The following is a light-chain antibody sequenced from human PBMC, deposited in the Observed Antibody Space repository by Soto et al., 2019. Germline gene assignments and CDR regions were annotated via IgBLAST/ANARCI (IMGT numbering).Light chain of an antibody. CDR3: ATWDDSLKGVV. CDR2: DKH. CDR1: SSNIGGNS. V-gene: IGLV1-44*01. J-gene: IGLJ2*01. Sequence: QSVLTQPPSASGTPGQRVTISCSGSSSNIGGNSVNWYQQLPGTAPKLLIYDKHQRPSGVPDRFSGSQSGTSASLAISGLQSEDEADYYCATWDDSLKGVVFGGGTKLTVL.